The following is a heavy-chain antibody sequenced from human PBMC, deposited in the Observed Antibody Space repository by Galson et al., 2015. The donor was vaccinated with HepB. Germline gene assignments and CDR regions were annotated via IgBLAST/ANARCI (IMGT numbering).Heavy chain of an antibody. Sequence: SETLSLTCAVYGGSFSGYYWSWIRQPPGKGLEWIGEINHSGSTNYNPSLKSRVTISVDTSKNQFSLKLSSVTAADTAVYYCARGLANRVYGSYYPETYYYDSSGYLNFGYWGQGTLVTVSS. CDR3: ARGLANRVYGSYYPETYYYDSSGYLNFGY. CDR1: GGSFSGYY. D-gene: IGHD3-22*01. V-gene: IGHV4-34*01. J-gene: IGHJ4*02. CDR2: INHSGST.